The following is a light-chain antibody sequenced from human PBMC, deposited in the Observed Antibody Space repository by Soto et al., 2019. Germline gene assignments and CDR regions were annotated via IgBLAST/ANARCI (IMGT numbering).Light chain of an antibody. CDR1: QSISSY. CDR2: AAS. CDR3: QESNTTPLT. J-gene: IGKJ4*01. V-gene: IGKV1-39*01. Sequence: DIQMTQSPSSLSASVGDRVTITCRASQSISSYLNWYQQKPGKAPKLLIYAASSLESGVPSRFSGSGSGTDFTLSIRGLQPEDFATYYCQESNTTPLTFGGGTKVDIK.